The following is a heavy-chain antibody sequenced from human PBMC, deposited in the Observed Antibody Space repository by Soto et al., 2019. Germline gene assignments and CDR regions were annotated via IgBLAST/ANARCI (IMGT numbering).Heavy chain of an antibody. V-gene: IGHV4-59*12. Sequence: SETLSLTCVVSGGSITSYHWSWIRQFPGKGLEWIAYTSYTGNTNYNPSLKSRVTMSVDTSKNQFSLKVSSVTAADTAVYYCAREKRPLFCSSTSCYIDYYYGMDVWGQGTTVTVSS. CDR1: GGSITSYH. CDR3: AREKRPLFCSSTSCYIDYYYGMDV. J-gene: IGHJ6*02. CDR2: TSYTGNT. D-gene: IGHD2-2*02.